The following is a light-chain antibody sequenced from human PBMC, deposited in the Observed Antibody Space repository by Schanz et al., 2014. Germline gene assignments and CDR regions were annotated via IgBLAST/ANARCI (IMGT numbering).Light chain of an antibody. CDR3: QHYNSYPWT. CDR2: AAS. CDR1: EGISSH. Sequence: IQLTQSPSSLSASVGDRVSITCRANEGISSHLAWYQQKPGKAPNLLIYAASTLQSGVPSRFSGSGSGTEFTLTISSLQPDDFASYYCQHYNSYPWTFGQGTKVEIK. V-gene: IGKV1-9*01. J-gene: IGKJ1*01.